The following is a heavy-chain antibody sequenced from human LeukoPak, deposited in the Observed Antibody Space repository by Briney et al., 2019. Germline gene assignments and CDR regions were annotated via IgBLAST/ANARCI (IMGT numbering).Heavy chain of an antibody. V-gene: IGHV3-23*01. CDR1: GFTFSSHA. Sequence: TGGSLRLSCAASGFTFSSHAMSWVRQAPGKGLEWVSAISADSYYTYYADSVKGRFTISRDNSKNTLYLQMNSLRAEDTAVYYCAKDHESGYDYVWGSYRYSFAYWGQGTLVTVSS. J-gene: IGHJ4*02. D-gene: IGHD3-16*02. CDR3: AKDHESGYDYVWGSYRYSFAY. CDR2: ISADSYYT.